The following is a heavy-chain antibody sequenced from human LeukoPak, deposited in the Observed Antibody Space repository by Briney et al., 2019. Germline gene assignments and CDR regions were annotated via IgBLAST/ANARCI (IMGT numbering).Heavy chain of an antibody. CDR1: GFTFDDYA. D-gene: IGHD6-19*01. V-gene: IGHV3-9*01. Sequence: GGSLRLSCAASGFTFDDYAMHWVRQAPGKGLEWVSGISWNSGSIGYADSVKGRFTISRDNAKNSLYLQMNSLRAEDTALYYCAASGRVAGVDKPSDYWGQGTLVTVSS. CDR3: AASGRVAGVDKPSDY. J-gene: IGHJ4*02. CDR2: ISWNSGSI.